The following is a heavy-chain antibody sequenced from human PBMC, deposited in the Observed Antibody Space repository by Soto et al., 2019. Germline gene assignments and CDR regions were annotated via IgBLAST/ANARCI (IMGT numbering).Heavy chain of an antibody. CDR2: ISYDGSNK. D-gene: IGHD3-3*01. CDR1: GFTFSSYA. J-gene: IGHJ6*02. V-gene: IGHV3-30-3*01. Sequence: GGSLRLSCAASGFTFSSYAMHWVRQAPGKGLEWVAVISYDGSNKYYADSVKGRFTISRDNSKNTLYLQMNSLRAEDTAVYYCARGSNDFWSGYPLYYYYGMDVWGQGTTGTAP. CDR3: ARGSNDFWSGYPLYYYYGMDV.